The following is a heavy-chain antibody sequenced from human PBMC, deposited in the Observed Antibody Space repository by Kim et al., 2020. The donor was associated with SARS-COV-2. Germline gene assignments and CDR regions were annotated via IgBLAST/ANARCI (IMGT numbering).Heavy chain of an antibody. J-gene: IGHJ4*02. V-gene: IGHV1-3*01. D-gene: IGHD6-19*01. CDR3: ARQGIAVAGCFDY. Sequence: ASVKVSCKASGYTFTSYAMHWVRQAPGQRLEWMGWINAGNGNTKYSQKFQGRVTITRDTSASTAYMELSSLRSEDTAVYYCARQGIAVAGCFDYWGQGTLVTVSS. CDR1: GYTFTSYA. CDR2: INAGNGNT.